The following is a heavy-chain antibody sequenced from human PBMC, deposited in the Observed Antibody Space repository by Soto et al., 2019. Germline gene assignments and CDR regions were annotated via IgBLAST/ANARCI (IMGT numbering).Heavy chain of an antibody. CDR2: ITGTGSGT. J-gene: IGHJ4*02. Sequence: PGGSLRLSCATSGFVFSDYVMSWVRQTPGKGLEWVSTITGTGSGTYYADSVKGRFTISRDNSRNTVFLQMNSLRAEDTALYYCAKRGGLCSRDGNCYDYWSQGTLVTVSS. V-gene: IGHV3-23*01. CDR1: GFVFSDYV. CDR3: AKRGGLCSRDGNCYDY. D-gene: IGHD2-2*01.